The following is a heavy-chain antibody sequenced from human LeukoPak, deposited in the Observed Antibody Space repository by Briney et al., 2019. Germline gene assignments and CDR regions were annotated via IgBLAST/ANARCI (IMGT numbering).Heavy chain of an antibody. CDR3: ASHQGRGYYDSSGYNY. V-gene: IGHV1-69*04. CDR1: VGTFSSYA. CDR2: IIPIFGIA. J-gene: IGHJ4*02. D-gene: IGHD3-22*01. Sequence: SVKVSCKASVGTFSSYAISWVRQAPGQGLEWMGRIIPIFGIANYAQKFQGRVTITADKSTSTAYMELSSLRSEDTAVYYCASHQGRGYYDSSGYNYWGQGTLVTVSS.